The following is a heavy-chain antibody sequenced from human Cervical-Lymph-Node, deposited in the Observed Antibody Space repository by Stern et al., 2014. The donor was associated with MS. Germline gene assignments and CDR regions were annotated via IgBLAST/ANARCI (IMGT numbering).Heavy chain of an antibody. CDR2: ICSTGTIV. V-gene: IGHV3-11*01. CDR1: GFTFSDYH. J-gene: IGHJ5*02. CDR3: VKTRTA. Sequence: MQLVESGGDLVKPGGSLRLSCAASGFTFSDYHMSWIRQAPGKGLEWVSYICSTGTIVYYADSVKGRFTISRDNAKNSLYLQMNSLRAEDTAVYYCVKTRTAWGQGTLVTVSS.